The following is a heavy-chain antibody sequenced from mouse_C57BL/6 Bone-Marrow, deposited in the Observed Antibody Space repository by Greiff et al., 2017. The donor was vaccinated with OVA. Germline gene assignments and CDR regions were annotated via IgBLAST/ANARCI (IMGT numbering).Heavy chain of an antibody. CDR1: GYAFTSSW. Sequence: QVQLQQSGPELVKPGASVKISCKASGYAFTSSWMNWVKQRPGKGLEWIGRIYPGDGDTNYNGKFKGKATLTADKSSSTAYMQLSSLTSEDSAVYFCAREEDYDWYLDVWGRGTAVTVSS. D-gene: IGHD2-4*01. CDR2: IYPGDGDT. J-gene: IGHJ1*03. V-gene: IGHV1-82*01. CDR3: AREEDYDWYLDV.